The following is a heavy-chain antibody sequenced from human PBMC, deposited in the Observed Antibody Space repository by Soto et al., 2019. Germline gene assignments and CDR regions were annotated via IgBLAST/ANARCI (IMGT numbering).Heavy chain of an antibody. CDR3: ARVFPGMTTISWRAFDI. J-gene: IGHJ3*02. Sequence: GGSLRLSCAASGFTFSSYAMHWVRQAPGKGLEWVAVISYDGSNKYYADSVKGRFTISRDNSKNTLYLQMNSLRAEDTAVYYCARVFPGMTTISWRAFDIWGQGTMVTVSS. CDR2: ISYDGSNK. CDR1: GFTFSSYA. D-gene: IGHD4-4*01. V-gene: IGHV3-30-3*01.